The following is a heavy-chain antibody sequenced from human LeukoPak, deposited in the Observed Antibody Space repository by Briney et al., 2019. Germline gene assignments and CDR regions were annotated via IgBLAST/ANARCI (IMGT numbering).Heavy chain of an antibody. D-gene: IGHD5-18*01. CDR2: ISSSSSYI. V-gene: IGHV3-21*01. J-gene: IGHJ4*02. Sequence: GGSLRLSCAASGFTFDDYAMHWVRQAPGKGLEWVSSISSSSSYIYYADSVKGRFTISRDNAKNSLYLQMNSPRAEDTAVYYCARSDGYSYVYWGQGTLVTVSS. CDR3: ARSDGYSYVY. CDR1: GFTFDDYA.